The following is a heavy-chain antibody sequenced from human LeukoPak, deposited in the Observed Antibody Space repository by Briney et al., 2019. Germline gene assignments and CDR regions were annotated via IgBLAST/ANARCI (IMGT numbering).Heavy chain of an antibody. Sequence: SETLSLTCTVSGGSISSYHWSWIRQPAGKGLEWIGHIYTSKSMNYNPSLKSRVTISVDTSKNQFSLKLTSVTAADTAVYYCTKGRGIWGQGTLVTVSS. CDR3: TKGRGI. J-gene: IGHJ4*02. V-gene: IGHV4-4*07. CDR2: IYTSKSM. D-gene: IGHD3-10*01. CDR1: GGSISSYH.